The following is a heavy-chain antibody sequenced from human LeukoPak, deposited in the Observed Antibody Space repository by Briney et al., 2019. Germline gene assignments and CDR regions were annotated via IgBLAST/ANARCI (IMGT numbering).Heavy chain of an antibody. Sequence: GGSLRLSCAASGFTFSSYGMHWVRQAPGKGLEWVAFIRYGGSNKYYADSVKGRFTISRDNSKNTLYLQMNSLRAEDTAVYYCAKRGYSYGHPPYYYYYMDVWGKGTTVTVSS. V-gene: IGHV3-30*02. D-gene: IGHD5-18*01. CDR3: AKRGYSYGHPPYYYYYMDV. J-gene: IGHJ6*03. CDR2: IRYGGSNK. CDR1: GFTFSSYG.